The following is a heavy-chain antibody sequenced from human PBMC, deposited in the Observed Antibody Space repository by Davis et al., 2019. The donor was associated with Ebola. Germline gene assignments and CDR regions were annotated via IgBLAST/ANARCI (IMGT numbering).Heavy chain of an antibody. Sequence: GGSLRLSCAASGFTFSNYSMTWVRQAPGKGLEWVSGISWNSASIGYAESVKGRFTISRDNAKNSLYLQMNSLRAEDTAFYYCAKGGGAIHDWFHPWGQGVLVTVSS. CDR3: AKGGGAIHDWFHP. CDR1: GFTFSNYS. CDR2: ISWNSASI. V-gene: IGHV3-9*01. J-gene: IGHJ5*02. D-gene: IGHD2-21*01.